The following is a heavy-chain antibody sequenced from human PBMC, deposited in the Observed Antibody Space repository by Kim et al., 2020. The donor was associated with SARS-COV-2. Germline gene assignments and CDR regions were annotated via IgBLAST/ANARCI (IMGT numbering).Heavy chain of an antibody. D-gene: IGHD4-17*01. Sequence: SETLSLTCAVYGGSFSGYYWSWIRQPPGKGLEWIGEINHSGGTNYNPSLKSRVTISVDTSKNQFSLKLSSVTAADTAVYYCARGRGGTTVVTLGLGYYYYYGMDVWGQGPTVTVPS. CDR2: INHSGGT. J-gene: IGHJ6*02. CDR1: GGSFSGYY. CDR3: ARGRGGTTVVTLGLGYYYYYGMDV. V-gene: IGHV4-34*01.